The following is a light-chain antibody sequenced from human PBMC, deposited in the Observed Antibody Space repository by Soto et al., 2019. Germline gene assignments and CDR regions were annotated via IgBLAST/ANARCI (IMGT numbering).Light chain of an antibody. V-gene: IGKV3-20*01. CDR3: QQYGSSRI. CDR1: QSVSSSY. J-gene: IGKJ2*01. Sequence: EIVLTQSPGTLSLSPGERATLSCRASQSVSSSYLAWYQQKPGQAPRLLIYGASSRATGIPDRFSGSGSGTDFTLTISSLEPEDFAVYYCQQYGSSRIFGQGTKLEIK. CDR2: GAS.